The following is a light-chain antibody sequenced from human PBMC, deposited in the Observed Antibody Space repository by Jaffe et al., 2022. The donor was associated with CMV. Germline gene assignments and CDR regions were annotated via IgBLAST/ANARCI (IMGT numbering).Light chain of an antibody. CDR3: GSWDTSLSVGV. CDR1: SSNIGSDY. J-gene: IGLJ2*01. CDR2: ENN. Sequence: QSVLTQPPSVSAAPGQTVTIPCSGSSSNIGSDYVFWYRHLPGTAPKLLIYENNKRPSGIPDRFSGSKSGASATLGISGLQTEDEADYYCGSWDTSLSVGVFGGGTRLTVL. V-gene: IGLV1-51*02.